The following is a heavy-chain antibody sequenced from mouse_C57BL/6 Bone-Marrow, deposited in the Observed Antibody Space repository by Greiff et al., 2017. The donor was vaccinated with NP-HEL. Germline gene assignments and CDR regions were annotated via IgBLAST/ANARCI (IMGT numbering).Heavy chain of an antibody. J-gene: IGHJ3*01. Sequence: VQLQESGAELARPGASVKLSCKASGYTFTSYGISWVKQRTGQGLEWIGEIYPRSGNTYYNEKFKGKATLTADKSSSTAYMELRSLTSEDSAVYFCARIPSITTVVANFDYWGQGTLVTVSA. CDR3: ARIPSITTVVANFDY. D-gene: IGHD1-1*01. V-gene: IGHV1-81*01. CDR1: GYTFTSYG. CDR2: IYPRSGNT.